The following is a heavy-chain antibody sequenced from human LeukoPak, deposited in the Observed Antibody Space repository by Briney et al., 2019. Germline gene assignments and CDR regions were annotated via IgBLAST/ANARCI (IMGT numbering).Heavy chain of an antibody. Sequence: PGGSLRLSCAASGFTFSSYSMSWVRQAPGKGLEWVSNINHNGSETYYADSVKGRFTISRDNAKNSLYLQMNSLRAEDTAVYYCASFSGYEYYYYGMDVWGKGTTVTVSS. CDR2: INHNGSET. J-gene: IGHJ6*04. D-gene: IGHD5-12*01. CDR3: ASFSGYEYYYYGMDV. V-gene: IGHV3-7*03. CDR1: GFTFSSYS.